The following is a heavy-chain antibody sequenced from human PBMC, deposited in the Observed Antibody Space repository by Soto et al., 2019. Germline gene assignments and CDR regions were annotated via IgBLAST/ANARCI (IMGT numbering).Heavy chain of an antibody. D-gene: IGHD1-26*01. J-gene: IGHJ4*02. CDR2: ISGSGGNT. V-gene: IGHV3-23*01. CDR3: AKGSGSSGLSDYFAY. Sequence: PGGSLRLSCAASGFIFSTYAMSWVRQAPGKGLEWVSSISGSGGNTYYAGSVKGRFTISRDNSKNTLYLQMDSLRAEDTAVYYCAKGSGSSGLSDYFAYWGQGTLVTVSS. CDR1: GFIFSTYA.